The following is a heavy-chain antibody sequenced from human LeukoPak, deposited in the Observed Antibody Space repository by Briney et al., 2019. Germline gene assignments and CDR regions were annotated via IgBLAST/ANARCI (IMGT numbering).Heavy chain of an antibody. Sequence: SETLSLTCTVSGYSISSGYYWGWIRQPPGKGLEWIGYIYYSGSTYYNPSLKSRVTISVDTSKNQFSLKLSSVTAADTAVYYCARDPVWFGVDLTNWFDPWGQGTLVTVSS. CDR1: GYSISSGYY. V-gene: IGHV4-38-2*02. CDR2: IYYSGST. J-gene: IGHJ5*02. CDR3: ARDPVWFGVDLTNWFDP. D-gene: IGHD3-10*01.